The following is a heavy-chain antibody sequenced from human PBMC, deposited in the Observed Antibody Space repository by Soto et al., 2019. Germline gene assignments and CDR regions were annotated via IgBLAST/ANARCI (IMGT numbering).Heavy chain of an antibody. J-gene: IGHJ4*02. CDR1: VGSMSGYY. Sequence: SEILSLTPAVSVGSMSGYYCSWIRQPPGKELEWIGYIYYSGSTNYNPSLKSRLTISVDTSKNQFSRKRSSVTAADTAVYYCASRSPRCSGCSCYDYCGQGTLVTVSS. V-gene: IGHV4-59*01. D-gene: IGHD2-15*01. CDR2: IYYSGST. CDR3: ASRSPRCSGCSCYDY.